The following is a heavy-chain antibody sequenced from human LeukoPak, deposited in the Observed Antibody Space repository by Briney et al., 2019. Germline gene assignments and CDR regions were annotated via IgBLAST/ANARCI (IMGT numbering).Heavy chain of an antibody. CDR1: GGSISSGSYY. D-gene: IGHD3-22*01. CDR3: ARDYPDYYDSSGYQNLAGHY. J-gene: IGHJ4*02. V-gene: IGHV4-61*02. CDR2: IYTSGST. Sequence: SETLSLTCTVSGGSISSGSYYWSWIRQPAGKGLEWIGRIYTSGSTNYNPSLKSRVTMSVDTSKKQFSLKLSSVTAADTAVYYCARDYPDYYDSSGYQNLAGHYWGQGTLVTVSS.